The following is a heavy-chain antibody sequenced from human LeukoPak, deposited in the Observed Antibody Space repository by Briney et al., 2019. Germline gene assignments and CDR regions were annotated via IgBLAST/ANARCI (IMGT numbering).Heavy chain of an antibody. Sequence: GRSLRLSCAASGFTFSSYEMTWVRQAPGKGLEWVSSITTNGVSANYADSVKGRFTISRDNSKNTLYLQMNSLRAEDTALYYCAKLTPASNYWGQGTLVTVSS. D-gene: IGHD2-15*01. V-gene: IGHV3-23*01. CDR1: GFTFSSYE. J-gene: IGHJ4*02. CDR3: AKLTPASNY. CDR2: ITTNGVSA.